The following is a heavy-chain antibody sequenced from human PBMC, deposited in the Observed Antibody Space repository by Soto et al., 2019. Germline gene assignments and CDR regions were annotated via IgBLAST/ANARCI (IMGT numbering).Heavy chain of an antibody. V-gene: IGHV3-23*01. CDR3: AKEVAVVAANPFDY. CDR1: GFTFSSYA. J-gene: IGHJ4*02. CDR2: ISGSGGNT. Sequence: GSLRLSCAVSGFTFSSYAVSWVRQAPGKGLEWVSGISGSGGNTYYADSVKGRFTISRDNSKNTLYLQMNSLRAEDTAVYYCAKEVAVVAANPFDYWGQGTLVTVSS. D-gene: IGHD2-15*01.